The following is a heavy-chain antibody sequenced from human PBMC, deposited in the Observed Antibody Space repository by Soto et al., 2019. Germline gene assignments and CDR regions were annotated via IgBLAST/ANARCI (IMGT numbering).Heavy chain of an antibody. D-gene: IGHD5-18*01. CDR2: ISYDGTDK. Sequence: QVQLAESGGGVVQPGRSLRLSCAASGFTFSSYGIHWVRQAPGKGLEWVALISYDGTDKYYADSVKGRFTISRDNSKNTLYLQMSSLGPEDTAVYYCVKERYAQLWLEDYGMDVWGQGTTVTV. J-gene: IGHJ6*02. V-gene: IGHV3-30*18. CDR1: GFTFSSYG. CDR3: VKERYAQLWLEDYGMDV.